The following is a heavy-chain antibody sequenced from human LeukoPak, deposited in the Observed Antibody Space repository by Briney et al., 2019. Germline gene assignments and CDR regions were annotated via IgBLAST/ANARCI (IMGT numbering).Heavy chain of an antibody. CDR3: ARDLHIAAAGPFGY. CDR2: ISAYNGNT. D-gene: IGHD6-13*01. CDR1: GYIFTNYG. V-gene: IGHV1-18*01. J-gene: IGHJ4*02. Sequence: ASVKVSCKASGYIFTNYGINWVRQAPGQGLEWMGWISAYNGNTNYAQKLQGRVTMTTDTSTSTAYMELRSLRSDDTAVYYCARDLHIAAAGPFGYWGQGTLVTVSS.